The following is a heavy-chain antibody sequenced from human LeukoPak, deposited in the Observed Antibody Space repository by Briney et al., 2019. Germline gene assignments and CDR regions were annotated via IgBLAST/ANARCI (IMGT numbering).Heavy chain of an antibody. D-gene: IGHD5-24*01. V-gene: IGHV4-61*05. Sequence: PSETLSLTCTVSGGSISSSSYYWGWIRQPPGKGLEWIGYIYYSGSTNYNPSLKSRVTISVDTSKNQFSLKLSSVTAADTAVYYCARDGSSRSLATWGQGILVTVSS. CDR3: ARDGSSRSLAT. J-gene: IGHJ5*02. CDR1: GGSISSSSYY. CDR2: IYYSGST.